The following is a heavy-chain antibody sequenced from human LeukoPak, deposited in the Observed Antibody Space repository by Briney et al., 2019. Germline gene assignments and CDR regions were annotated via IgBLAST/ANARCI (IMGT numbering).Heavy chain of an antibody. CDR1: GGAFSGFY. V-gene: IGHV4-34*01. J-gene: IGHJ6*03. D-gene: IGHD2-2*01. CDR3: ARGIVVVPTAPLFMDV. Sequence: SETLSLTCAVYGGAFSGFYWGWLPQPPGEGLEWIGEIKHSGSTNYNPSLESRVTISVDTSKNQFSLKLSSVTAADTAVYYCARGIVVVPTAPLFMDVWGKGTTVTVSS. CDR2: IKHSGST.